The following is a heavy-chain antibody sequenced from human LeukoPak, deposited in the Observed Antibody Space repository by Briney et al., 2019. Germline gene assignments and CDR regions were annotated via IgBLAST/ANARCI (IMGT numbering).Heavy chain of an antibody. CDR3: ARDLRGEWEPTPFDY. J-gene: IGHJ4*02. V-gene: IGHV3-66*01. CDR1: GFTVSSHY. Sequence: GGSLRLSCAASGFTVSSHYILWVRQAPGKGLEWVSAIYSAGSTYYADSVKGRFTISRDNAKNSLYLQMNSLRAEDTAVYYCARDLRGEWEPTPFDYWGQGTLVTVSS. D-gene: IGHD1-26*01. CDR2: IYSAGST.